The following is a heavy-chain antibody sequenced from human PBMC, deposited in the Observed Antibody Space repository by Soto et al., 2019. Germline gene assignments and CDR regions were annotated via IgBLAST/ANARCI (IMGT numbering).Heavy chain of an antibody. CDR1: GGSFSGYY. J-gene: IGHJ6*02. V-gene: IGHV4-34*01. CDR2: INHSGST. Sequence: PSETLSLTCAVYGGSFSGYYWSWIRQPPGKGLEWIGEINHSGSTNYNPSLKSRVTISVDTSKNQFSLKLSSVTAADTAVYYCARDLALGGMDVWGQGTTVTVSX. CDR3: ARDLALGGMDV.